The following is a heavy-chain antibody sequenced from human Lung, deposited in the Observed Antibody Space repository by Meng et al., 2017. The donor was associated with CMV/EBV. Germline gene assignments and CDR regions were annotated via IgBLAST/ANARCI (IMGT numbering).Heavy chain of an antibody. J-gene: IGHJ4*02. Sequence: SXKISCTASGFTFSSYALHWLSQAPGKGLEWVAVISFDESNKYSADSVKGRFTISRDNSKNTLYLQMNSLRAEDTAVYFCARARLIQSVAMPSGFLDHWXQGTXVTVSS. V-gene: IGHV3-30*04. D-gene: IGHD2-2*01. CDR1: GFTFSSYA. CDR2: ISFDESNK. CDR3: ARARLIQSVAMPSGFLDH.